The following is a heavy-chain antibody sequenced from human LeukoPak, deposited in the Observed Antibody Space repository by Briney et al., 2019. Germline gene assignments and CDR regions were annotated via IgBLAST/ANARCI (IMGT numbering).Heavy chain of an antibody. CDR1: GVRFGEYG. D-gene: IGHD5-24*01. V-gene: IGHV3-49*03. J-gene: IGHJ4*02. CDR2: IRNQAYGGGI. CDR3: SCDNQWPGYKPESGK. Sequence: GGSLRLSCKVSGVRFGEYGVSWFRQAPGKGLEWVSFIRNQAYGGGIEYAASVKGRFFTSRDDARSVGYLHMNSLKTEDTAVYYCSCDNQWPGYKPESGKWGQGTLVTVSS.